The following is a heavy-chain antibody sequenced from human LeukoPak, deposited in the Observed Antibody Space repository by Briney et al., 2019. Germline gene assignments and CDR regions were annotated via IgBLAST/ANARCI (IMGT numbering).Heavy chain of an antibody. CDR2: MWYDGSNK. J-gene: IGHJ4*02. V-gene: IGHV3-33*01. D-gene: IGHD1-1*01. CDR3: ASQLIYGFDY. Sequence: GGSLRLSCAASGFTFSSYGMHWVRQAPGKGLEWVAVMWYDGSNKYYADSVKGRFTISRDNSKNTLYLQMNSLRAEDTAMYYCASQLIYGFDYWGQGTLVTVSS. CDR1: GFTFSSYG.